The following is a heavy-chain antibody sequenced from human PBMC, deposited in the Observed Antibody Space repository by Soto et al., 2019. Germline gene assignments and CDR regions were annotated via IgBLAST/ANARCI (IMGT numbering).Heavy chain of an antibody. Sequence: SETLSLTCTVSGGSISSYYWSWIRQPPGKGLEWIGNVFSSGSTNYSPSLKSRVTVSVDPSKNQFSLKLNSVTAADTAIYYCARHVVRTDNWFDPWGPGPLVTVSS. CDR3: ARHVVRTDNWFDP. V-gene: IGHV4-59*08. J-gene: IGHJ5*02. D-gene: IGHD3-10*01. CDR1: GGSISSYY. CDR2: VFSSGST.